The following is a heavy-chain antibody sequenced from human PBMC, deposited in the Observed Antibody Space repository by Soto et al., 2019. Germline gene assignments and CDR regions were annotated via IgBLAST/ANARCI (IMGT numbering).Heavy chain of an antibody. CDR1: GFTFSTCW. V-gene: IGHV3-74*01. Sequence: EVQLVESGGGLVQPGGSLRLSCAATGFTFSTCWMHWVRQGPGKGLVWVSRISTDGSSTTYADSVKGRFTISRDNAKNTLYLQMNSLSAEDTAVYYCARATGSNHPFDYWGQGTLVTVSS. J-gene: IGHJ4*02. CDR2: ISTDGSST. CDR3: ARATGSNHPFDY. D-gene: IGHD2-2*01.